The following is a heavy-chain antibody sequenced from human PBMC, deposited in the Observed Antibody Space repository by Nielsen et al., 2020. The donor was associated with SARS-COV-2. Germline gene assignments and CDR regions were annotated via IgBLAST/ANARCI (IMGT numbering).Heavy chain of an antibody. CDR3: ARGVRIGKIVATINGGGAYYMDV. D-gene: IGHD5-12*01. Sequence: SETLSLTCTVSGGSISSSSYYWGWIRQPPGKGLEWIGSIYYSGSTYYNPSLKSRVTISVDTSKNQFSLKLSSVTATDTAVYYCARGVRIGKIVATINGGGAYYMDVWGKGTTVTVSS. J-gene: IGHJ6*03. CDR1: GGSISSSSYY. CDR2: IYYSGST. V-gene: IGHV4-39*07.